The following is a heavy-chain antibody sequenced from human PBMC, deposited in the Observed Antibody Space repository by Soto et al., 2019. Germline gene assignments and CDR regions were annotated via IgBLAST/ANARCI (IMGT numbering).Heavy chain of an antibody. V-gene: IGHV3-9*01. D-gene: IGHD1-26*01. CDR2: ISWNSGSI. Sequence: EVQLVESGGGLVQPGRSLRLSCAASGFTFDDYAMHWVRQAPGKGLEWVSGISWNSGSIGYADSVKGRFTISRDNAKNSLYLGMNSLGAEGTVLYYCAKGQKGDDTTANWFDSWGQGTLVTVCS. J-gene: IGHJ5*01. CDR3: AKGQKGDDTTANWFDS. CDR1: GFTFDDYA.